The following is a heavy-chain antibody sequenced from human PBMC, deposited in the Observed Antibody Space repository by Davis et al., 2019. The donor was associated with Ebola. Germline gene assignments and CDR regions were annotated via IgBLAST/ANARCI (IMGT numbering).Heavy chain of an antibody. CDR3: ARDRMDIVATISWGYYYGMDV. J-gene: IGHJ6*04. V-gene: IGHV1-8*01. CDR2: MNPNSGNT. Sequence: AASVKVSCKASGYTFTSYDINWVRQATGQGLEWMGWMNPNSGNTGYAQKFQGRVTMTRDTSISTAYMELSRLRSDDTAVYYCARDRMDIVATISWGYYYGMDVWGKGTTVTVSS. D-gene: IGHD5-12*01. CDR1: GYTFTSYD.